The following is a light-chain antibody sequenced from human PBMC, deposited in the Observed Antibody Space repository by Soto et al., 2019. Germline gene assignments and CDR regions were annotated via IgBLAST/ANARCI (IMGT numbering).Light chain of an antibody. J-gene: IGLJ1*01. CDR3: ASYAGGNQV. V-gene: IGLV2-8*01. CDR1: GSDVGGYNF. CDR2: EVT. Sequence: QSVLTQPPSASGSPGQSVTISCTGTGSDVGGYNFVSWYQHHPDKAPKLMIYEVTRRPSGVPDRFSGSKSANTASLTVSGLLAEDEADYYCASYAGGNQVFGTGTKLTVL.